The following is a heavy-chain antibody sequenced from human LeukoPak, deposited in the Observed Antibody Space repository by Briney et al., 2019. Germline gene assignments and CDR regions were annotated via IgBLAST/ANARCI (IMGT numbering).Heavy chain of an antibody. CDR1: GGSISSYY. D-gene: IGHD1-20*01. CDR3: GGITGTRRGFDI. Sequence: PSETLSLTCTVSGGSISSYYWNWIRQPPGKGLDWIGYIYYSGSTNYNPSLKSRVTISLDTTKNQFSLRLNSVTRLVTAEYYCGGITGTRRGFDIWGQGTMVTVSS. CDR2: IYYSGST. J-gene: IGHJ3*02. V-gene: IGHV4-59*01.